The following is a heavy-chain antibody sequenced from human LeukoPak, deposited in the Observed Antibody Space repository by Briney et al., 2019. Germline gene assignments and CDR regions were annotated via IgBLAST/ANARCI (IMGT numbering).Heavy chain of an antibody. CDR2: VKGGGISK. Sequence: GGSLRLSCAASGFTFSDFCMHWVRQTPGGGLVWVAGVKGGGISKLYADLEKGRFTFSRDNARNTLYLQMNSLRADDTALYYCATGPYSAFEMWGQGTMVTVSS. J-gene: IGHJ3*02. V-gene: IGHV3-74*01. CDR1: GFTFSDFC. D-gene: IGHD2-21*01. CDR3: ATGPYSAFEM.